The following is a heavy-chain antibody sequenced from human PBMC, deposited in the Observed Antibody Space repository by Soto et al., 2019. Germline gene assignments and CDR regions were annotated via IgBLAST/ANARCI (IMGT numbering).Heavy chain of an antibody. CDR1: GFTFSDYA. V-gene: IGHV3-23*01. CDR2: ISGSGGGT. D-gene: IGHD3-10*01. J-gene: IGHJ6*02. Sequence: EVQLLESGGGLVQPGGSLRLSCVASGFTFSDYAMSWVRQAPGKGRKWVSAISGSGGGTYYADSVKGRYTISRDRSGNTMYLQMNSLTVENTAVYYCAKYGSGTYYNVGLDGLDVWGQGTTVTISS. CDR3: AKYGSGTYYNVGLDGLDV.